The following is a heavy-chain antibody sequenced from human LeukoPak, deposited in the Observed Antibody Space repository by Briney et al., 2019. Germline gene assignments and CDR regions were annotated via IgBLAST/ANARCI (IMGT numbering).Heavy chain of an antibody. V-gene: IGHV3-30*03. CDR2: ISYDGGSE. Sequence: GGSLRLSCVASGFTFSSYGMHWVRQAPGKGLEWVAVISYDGGSEYYADSVKGRFTISRDNSKNTLYLQMNSLRVDDTAVYYCATLYGDYGDYWGQGTLVTVSS. CDR1: GFTFSSYG. J-gene: IGHJ4*02. CDR3: ATLYGDYGDY. D-gene: IGHD4-17*01.